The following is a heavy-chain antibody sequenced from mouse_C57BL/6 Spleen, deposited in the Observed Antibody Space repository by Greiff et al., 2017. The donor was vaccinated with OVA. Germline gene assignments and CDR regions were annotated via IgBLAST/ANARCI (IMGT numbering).Heavy chain of an antibody. CDR2: IYPGDGDT. J-gene: IGHJ4*01. CDR1: GYAFSSSW. Sequence: QVQLQQSGPELVKPGASVKISCKASGYAFSSSWMNWVQQRPGKGLEWIGRIYPGDGDTNYNGKFKGKATLTADKSSSTAYMQRSSLTSEDSAVYFCARGDRLRREYYAMDYWGQGTSVTVSS. D-gene: IGHD2-4*01. V-gene: IGHV1-82*01. CDR3: ARGDRLRREYYAMDY.